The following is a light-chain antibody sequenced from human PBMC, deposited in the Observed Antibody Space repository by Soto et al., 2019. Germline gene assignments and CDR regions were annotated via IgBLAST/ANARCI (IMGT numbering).Light chain of an antibody. CDR2: DAS. V-gene: IGKV3-11*01. CDR1: QSLSRY. CDR3: QQRSNWPPALT. Sequence: EIVLTQSPATLSLSPGERATLSCRASQSLSRYLAWYQQKPGQAPRLLIYDASNRATGIPDRFSGSGSGTDFTVTVSSLEPEDFAVYYCQQRSNWPPALTFGGGTKVEIK. J-gene: IGKJ4*01.